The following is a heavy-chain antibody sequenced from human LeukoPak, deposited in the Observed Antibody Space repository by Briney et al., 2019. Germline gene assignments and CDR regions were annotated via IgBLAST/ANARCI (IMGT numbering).Heavy chain of an antibody. CDR1: GYTFTGPY. Sequence: ASVKVSCKASGYTFTGPYIHWVRQAPGQGFEWMGWINPNSGDTNYEQKFQGRVTMTRDTSISTAYMELSRLRFDDTAVHYCARDDFRFDPWGQGTLVTVSS. D-gene: IGHD3-3*01. CDR2: INPNSGDT. CDR3: ARDDFRFDP. V-gene: IGHV1-2*02. J-gene: IGHJ5*02.